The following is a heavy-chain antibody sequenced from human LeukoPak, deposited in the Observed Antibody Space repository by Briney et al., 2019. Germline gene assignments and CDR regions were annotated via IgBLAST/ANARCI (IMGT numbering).Heavy chain of an antibody. CDR2: ISHSGST. D-gene: IGHD3-10*01. Sequence: SETLSLTCAVYGGSFSGYYWSWIRQPPGKGLEWIGEISHSGSTNYNPSLKSRVIISVDTSKNQFSLKVSSVTAADTAVYYCARDRYYYGSGSYPYMDVWGKGTTVTISS. V-gene: IGHV4-34*01. CDR3: ARDRYYYGSGSYPYMDV. CDR1: GGSFSGYY. J-gene: IGHJ6*03.